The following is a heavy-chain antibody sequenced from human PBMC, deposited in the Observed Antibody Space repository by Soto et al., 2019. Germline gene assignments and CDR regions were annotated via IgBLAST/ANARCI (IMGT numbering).Heavy chain of an antibody. Sequence: SETLSLTCAVYGGSFSGYDWSWIRQPPGKGLEWIGEINHSGSTNYNPSLKSRVTISVDTSKNQFSLKLSSVTAADTAVYYCAREDRYYYGMDVWGQGTTVTV. V-gene: IGHV4-34*01. CDR2: INHSGST. CDR1: GGSFSGYD. J-gene: IGHJ6*02. CDR3: AREDRYYYGMDV.